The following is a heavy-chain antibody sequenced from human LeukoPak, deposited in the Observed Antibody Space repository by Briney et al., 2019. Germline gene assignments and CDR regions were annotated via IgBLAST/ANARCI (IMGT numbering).Heavy chain of an antibody. J-gene: IGHJ4*02. CDR1: GGSFSGYY. V-gene: IGHV4-34*01. CDR3: ARGWSSSSWARHNDY. D-gene: IGHD6-6*01. Sequence: SETLSLTCAVYGGSFSGYYWSWIRQPPGKGLEWIGEINHSGSTNYNPSLKSRVTISVDTSKNQFSLKLSSVTAADTAVYYCARGWSSSSWARHNDYSGQGTLVTVSS. CDR2: INHSGST.